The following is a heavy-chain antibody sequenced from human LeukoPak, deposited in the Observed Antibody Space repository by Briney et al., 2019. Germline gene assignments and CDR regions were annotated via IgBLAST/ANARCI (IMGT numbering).Heavy chain of an antibody. Sequence: SETLSLTCAVYGGSFSGYYWSWIRQPPGKGLEWIGEINHSGSTNYNPSLKSRVTISVDRSKNQFSLKLSSVTAADTAVYYCARDQTDYDILTGYYHHFDYWGQGTLVTVSS. D-gene: IGHD3-9*01. CDR3: ARDQTDYDILTGYYHHFDY. V-gene: IGHV4-34*01. CDR1: GGSFSGYY. J-gene: IGHJ4*02. CDR2: INHSGST.